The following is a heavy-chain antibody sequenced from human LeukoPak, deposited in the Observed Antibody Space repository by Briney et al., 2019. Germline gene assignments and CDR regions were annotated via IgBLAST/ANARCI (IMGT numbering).Heavy chain of an antibody. Sequence: KASETLSVTCAVYGGSFSGYYWSWIRQPPGKGLEWIGEINHSGSTNYNPSLKSRVTISVDTSKNQFSLKLSSVTAADTAVYYCARRRPYFIVVVVAAPDNWFDPWGQGTLVTVSS. J-gene: IGHJ5*02. CDR2: INHSGST. CDR3: ARRRPYFIVVVVAAPDNWFDP. V-gene: IGHV4-34*01. CDR1: GGSFSGYY. D-gene: IGHD2-15*01.